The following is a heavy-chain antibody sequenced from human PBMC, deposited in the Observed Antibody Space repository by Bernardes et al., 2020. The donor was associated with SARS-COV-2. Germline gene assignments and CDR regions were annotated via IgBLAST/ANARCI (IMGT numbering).Heavy chain of an antibody. CDR2: VYFTGNT. Sequence: SETLSLTCTVPGGPIGSHYWSWIRQSPGKGLEWIGNVYFTGNTNHNPSLRSRAIIGIDTSKSQFSLRLNSVTAADAAVYYCARDVFLGSSWDQSYYGMDVWGQGTTVTVSS. CDR1: GGPIGSHY. J-gene: IGHJ6*02. V-gene: IGHV4-59*11. CDR3: ARDVFLGSSWDQSYYGMDV. D-gene: IGHD6-13*01.